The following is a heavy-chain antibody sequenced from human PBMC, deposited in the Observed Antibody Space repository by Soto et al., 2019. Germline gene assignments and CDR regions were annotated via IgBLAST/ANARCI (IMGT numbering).Heavy chain of an antibody. CDR3: AREGLSIVPPS. V-gene: IGHV3-21*01. CDR2: ISSSSSYI. CDR1: GFTFSAYS. J-gene: IGHJ5*02. Sequence: EVQLVESGGGLVNPGGSLRLSCAASGFTFSAYSMNWVRQAPGKGLEWVSSISSSSSYISYADSVKGRFTISRDNARNSLYLQMNSLRAEDTAVYYCAREGLSIVPPSWGQGTLVTVSS. D-gene: IGHD2-15*01.